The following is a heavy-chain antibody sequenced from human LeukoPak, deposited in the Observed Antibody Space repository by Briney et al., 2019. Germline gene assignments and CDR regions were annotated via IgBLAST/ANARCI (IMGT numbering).Heavy chain of an antibody. V-gene: IGHV3-48*03. Sequence: GGSLRLSCAASGFTFSSYEMNWVRQAPGRGLEWVSYISSGGSTIYYADSVKGRFTISRDNSKNTLYLQMNSLRAEDTAAYHCAKGRNEDGDAALNYWGQGTLVTVSS. J-gene: IGHJ4*02. CDR1: GFTFSSYE. D-gene: IGHD4-17*01. CDR2: ISSGGSTI. CDR3: AKGRNEDGDAALNY.